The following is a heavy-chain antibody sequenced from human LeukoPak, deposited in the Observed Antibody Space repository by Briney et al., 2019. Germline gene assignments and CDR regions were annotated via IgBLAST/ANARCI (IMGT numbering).Heavy chain of an antibody. V-gene: IGHV3-21*01. J-gene: IGHJ6*03. Sequence: PGGSLRLSCAASGFAFSTYSMSWVRQAPGKGLEWVSSITSTSTYIHYADSVRGRFTISRDNAENPLYLQVNGLRAEDTAVYYCARVAAGATIHNYYYSYMDVWGKGTTVTVSS. CDR2: ITSTSTYI. CDR1: GFAFSTYS. CDR3: ARVAAGATIHNYYYSYMDV. D-gene: IGHD5-12*01.